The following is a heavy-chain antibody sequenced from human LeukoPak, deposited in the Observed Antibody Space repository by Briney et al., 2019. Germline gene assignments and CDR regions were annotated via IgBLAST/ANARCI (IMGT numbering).Heavy chain of an antibody. V-gene: IGHV1-69*04. CDR1: GGTFSSYA. D-gene: IGHD3-16*01. CDR2: IIPILGIA. J-gene: IGHJ4*02. CDR3: ARRGGLSDFDY. Sequence: SVTVSCKASGGTFSSYAISWVRQAPGQGLEWMGRIIPILGIANYAQKFQGRVAITADKSTSTAYMELRSLRSEDTAVYYCARRGGLSDFDYWGQGTLVTVSS.